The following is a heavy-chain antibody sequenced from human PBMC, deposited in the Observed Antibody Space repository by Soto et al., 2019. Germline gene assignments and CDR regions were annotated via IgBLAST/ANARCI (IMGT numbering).Heavy chain of an antibody. D-gene: IGHD3-9*01. V-gene: IGHV3-21*01. CDR2: ISSSSSYI. CDR3: SRIDILTGRVYMDV. J-gene: IGHJ6*03. Sequence: GGSLRLSCAASGFTFSSYSMNWVRQAPGKGLEWVSSISSSSSYIYYADSVKGRFTISRDNAKNSLYLQMNSLRAEDTAVYYCSRIDILTGRVYMDVWGKGTTVTVSS. CDR1: GFTFSSYS.